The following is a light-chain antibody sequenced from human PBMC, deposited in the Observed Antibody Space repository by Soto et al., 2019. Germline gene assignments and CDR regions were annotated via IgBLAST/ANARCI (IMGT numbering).Light chain of an antibody. J-gene: IGKJ1*01. V-gene: IGKV1-39*01. CDR2: AAS. Sequence: DIQMTQSPSSLSASVEDRVIITCRASQSISNHLNWYQQKPGKAPKLLIFAASSLQSGVPSRFSGSSSGPDLTLTISSLQPEDFATYYCQQSYSSPPTFGQGTKMEIK. CDR1: QSISNH. CDR3: QQSYSSPPT.